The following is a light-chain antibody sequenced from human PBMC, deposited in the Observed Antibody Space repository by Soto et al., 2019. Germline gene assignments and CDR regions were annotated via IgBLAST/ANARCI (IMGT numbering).Light chain of an antibody. CDR1: QSISSY. CDR2: AAS. J-gene: IGKJ3*01. CDR3: QQSYSTPPFP. V-gene: IGKV1-39*01. Sequence: DIQMTQSPSSLSASVGDRVTITCRASQSISSYLNWYQQKPGKAPKLLIYAASSLQSGVPSRFSGSGSGTDFTLTISSLQPEAVATYYCQQSYSTPPFPFGPGTKVDIK.